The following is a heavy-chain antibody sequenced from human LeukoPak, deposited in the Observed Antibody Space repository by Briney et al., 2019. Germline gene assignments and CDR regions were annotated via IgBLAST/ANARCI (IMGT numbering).Heavy chain of an antibody. CDR2: ISYDGSNK. Sequence: GGSLRLSCAASGFTFSSYGMHWVRQAPGKGLEWVAVISYDGSNKYYADSVKGRFTISRDNSKNTLYLQMNSLRAEDTAVYYCAKNYGDCYFDYWGQGTLVTVSS. D-gene: IGHD4-17*01. CDR3: AKNYGDCYFDY. CDR1: GFTFSSYG. J-gene: IGHJ4*02. V-gene: IGHV3-30*18.